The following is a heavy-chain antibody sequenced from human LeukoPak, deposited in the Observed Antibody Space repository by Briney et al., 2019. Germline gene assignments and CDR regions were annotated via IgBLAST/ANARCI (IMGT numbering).Heavy chain of an antibody. CDR1: GFTFSGYD. CDR3: ARDLYYYGSGNYVPGLPDY. CDR2: ISGRGVTT. J-gene: IGHJ4*02. D-gene: IGHD3-10*01. Sequence: GGSLRLSCGASGFTFSGYDMNWVRRAPGKGVEWIAYISGRGVTTYFADSVKGRFTISRDDAKNLLYLQMNSLRAEDTAVYYCARDLYYYGSGNYVPGLPDYWGQGTLVTVSS. V-gene: IGHV3-48*03.